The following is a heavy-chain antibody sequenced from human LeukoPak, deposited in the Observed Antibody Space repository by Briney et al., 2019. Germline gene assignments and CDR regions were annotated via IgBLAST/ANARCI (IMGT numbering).Heavy chain of an antibody. J-gene: IGHJ4*02. Sequence: PGGSLRLSCAASGFSFSNYRMIWVRQAPGKGLEWVSYISRGGNTLYYADSVKGRFTISRDNAKNSLYLQMNSLRDDDTAVYYCARSSRAWTHRFDNWGQGTLVTVSS. CDR2: ISRGGNTL. CDR1: GFSFSNYR. CDR3: ARSSRAWTHRFDN. V-gene: IGHV3-48*02. D-gene: IGHD3-16*02.